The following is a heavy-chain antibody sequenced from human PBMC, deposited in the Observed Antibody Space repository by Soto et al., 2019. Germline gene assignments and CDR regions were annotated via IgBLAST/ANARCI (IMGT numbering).Heavy chain of an antibody. CDR3: AKRLLRDTTLSVLDY. CDR1: GFTFSSFG. CDR2: LSYDGSKE. V-gene: IGHV3-30*18. J-gene: IGHJ4*02. D-gene: IGHD4-17*01. Sequence: PGGSLRLSCAASGFTFSSFGMHWVRQAPGKGLEWVALLSYDGSKEYYADSVKGRFSVSRDNSKNTLYLQMNSLRVEDTAVYFCAKRLLRDTTLSVLDYWGRGTLVTVSS.